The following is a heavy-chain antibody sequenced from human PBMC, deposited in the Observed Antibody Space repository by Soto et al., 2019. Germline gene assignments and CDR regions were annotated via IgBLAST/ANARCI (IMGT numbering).Heavy chain of an antibody. CDR1: GYTLSSSA. CDR3: AKEADISGYYPDY. J-gene: IGHJ4*02. CDR2: ISGSGGST. Sequence: HPWGCLKLSCAASGYTLSSSAMSWFRQTPGKGLEWVSVISGSGGSTHYADSVKGRSTISRDNSKNTLHLQVNSLRGEDTAVYYCAKEADISGYYPDYWGQGTQVTVSS. D-gene: IGHD3-22*01. V-gene: IGHV3-23*01.